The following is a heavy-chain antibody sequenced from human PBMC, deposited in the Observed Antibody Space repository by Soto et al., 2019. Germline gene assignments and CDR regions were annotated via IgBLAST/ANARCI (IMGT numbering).Heavy chain of an antibody. V-gene: IGHV1-3*01. CDR2: INAGNGNT. Sequence: GASVKVSCKASGYTFTGYAMHWVRQAPGQRLEWMGWINAGNGNTKYSQKFQGRVTITRDTSASTAYMELSSLRSEDTAVYYCARGLNVYHFDYWGQGTLVTVSS. J-gene: IGHJ4*02. CDR1: GYTFTGYA. CDR3: ARGLNVYHFDY.